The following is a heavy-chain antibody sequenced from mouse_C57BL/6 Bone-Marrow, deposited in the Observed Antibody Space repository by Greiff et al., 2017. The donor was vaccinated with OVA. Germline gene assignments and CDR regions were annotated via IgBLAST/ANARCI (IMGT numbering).Heavy chain of an antibody. D-gene: IGHD1-1*01. J-gene: IGHJ3*01. CDR1: GFTFSSYS. V-gene: IGHV5-9-1*02. CDR2: ISRGGDYN. Sequence: EVKVVESGEGLVKPGGSLKLSCAASGFTFSSYSMSWVSQTPEKRLAWVAYISRGGDYNYYADTVEGRFTISRDNARNTLYLQMSSLKSEDTAMDYCTREGGSSLWGQGTLVTVSA. CDR3: TREGGSSL.